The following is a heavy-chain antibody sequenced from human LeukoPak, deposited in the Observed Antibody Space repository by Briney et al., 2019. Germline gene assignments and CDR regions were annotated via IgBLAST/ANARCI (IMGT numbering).Heavy chain of an antibody. V-gene: IGHV4-30-2*01. Sequence: SQTLSLTCTVSGGSISSGGYYWSWIRQPPGKGLEWIGYIYLTGSTYYNPSLKSRVTISVDRSKNQFSLKLSSVTAADTAVYYCARDSPSSVVPAASYWGQGTLVTVSS. CDR3: ARDSPSSVVPAASY. D-gene: IGHD2-2*01. CDR1: GGSISSGGYY. CDR2: IYLTGST. J-gene: IGHJ4*02.